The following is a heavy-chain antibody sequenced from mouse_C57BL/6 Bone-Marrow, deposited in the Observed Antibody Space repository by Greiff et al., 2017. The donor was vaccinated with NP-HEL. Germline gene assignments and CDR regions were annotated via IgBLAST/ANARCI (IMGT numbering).Heavy chain of an antibody. D-gene: IGHD1-1*01. CDR2: IDPSDSYT. CDR3: ARCMGSSSRYWYFGV. J-gene: IGHJ1*03. CDR1: GYTFTSYW. Sequence: QVQLQQPGAELVMPGASVKLSCKASGYTFTSYWMHWVKQRPGQGLEWIGEIDPSDSYTNYNQKFKGKSTLTVDKSSSTAYMQLSNLTSEDSAVYYWARCMGSSSRYWYFGVWGTGTTVTVSS. V-gene: IGHV1-69*01.